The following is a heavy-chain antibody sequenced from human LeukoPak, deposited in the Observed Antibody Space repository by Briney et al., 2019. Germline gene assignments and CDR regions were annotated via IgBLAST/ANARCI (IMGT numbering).Heavy chain of an antibody. CDR2: INPNSGGI. D-gene: IGHD1-26*01. CDR3: ARDNGGRYFINAFDI. V-gene: IGHV1-2*02. Sequence: ASVRVSCKASGYTFTDYYMHWVRQAPGQGLEWMGWINPNSGGINDAQKFQGRVTMTRDTSISTAYMELSRLRSDDTAVYFCARDNGGRYFINAFDIWGQGTMVTVSS. J-gene: IGHJ3*02. CDR1: GYTFTDYY.